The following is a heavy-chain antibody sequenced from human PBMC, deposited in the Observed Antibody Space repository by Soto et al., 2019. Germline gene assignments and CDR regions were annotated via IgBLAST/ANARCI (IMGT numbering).Heavy chain of an antibody. V-gene: IGHV4-39*01. CDR2: IYYSGNK. CDR3: ARQVRYSSVWYVAWYYYYGMDV. D-gene: IGHD6-19*01. J-gene: IGHJ6*02. Sequence: QLQLHESGPGLVKPSETLSLTCTVSGGSISSSSYYWGWIRQPPGKGLEWIGSIYYSGNKYYNPSLKSRVTISVDTSKKQFSLKLGSVTAADTAVYYCARQVRYSSVWYVAWYYYYGMDVWGQGTTVTVSS. CDR1: GGSISSSSYY.